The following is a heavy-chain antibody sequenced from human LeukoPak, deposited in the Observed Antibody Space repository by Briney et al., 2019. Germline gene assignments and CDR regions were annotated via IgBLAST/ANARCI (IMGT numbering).Heavy chain of an antibody. CDR1: GGSISSYY. V-gene: IGHV4-59*05. Sequence: PSETLSLTCTVSGGSISSYYWSWIRQPPGKGLEWIGSIYYSGSTYYNPSLKSRVTISVDTSKNQFSLKLSSVTAADTAVYYCARIANWGTYGDYWGQGTLVTVSS. D-gene: IGHD1-1*01. J-gene: IGHJ4*02. CDR2: IYYSGST. CDR3: ARIANWGTYGDY.